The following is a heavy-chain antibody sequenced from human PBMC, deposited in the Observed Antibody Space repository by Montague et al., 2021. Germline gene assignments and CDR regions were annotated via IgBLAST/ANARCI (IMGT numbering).Heavy chain of an antibody. Sequence: SLRLSCAASGFTFSSYAVNWVRQAPGKGLEWVSAISDIGGGTYYADSVKGRFTISRDNSKNTLYLQMNSLRAEDTAVYYCAKASEKWSDYNSSMDFWGQGTTFTVPS. CDR3: AKASEKWSDYNSSMDF. CDR1: GFTFSSYA. D-gene: IGHD3-3*01. CDR2: ISDIGGGT. V-gene: IGHV3-23*01. J-gene: IGHJ6*03.